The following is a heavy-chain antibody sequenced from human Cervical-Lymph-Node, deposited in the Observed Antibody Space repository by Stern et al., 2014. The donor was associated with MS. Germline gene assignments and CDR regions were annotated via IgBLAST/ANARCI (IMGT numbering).Heavy chain of an antibody. J-gene: IGHJ4*02. V-gene: IGHV3-33*01. CDR1: GFTFSDYG. Sequence: VQLVESGGGVVQPGRSLRLSCAASGFTFSDYGLHWVRQAPGKGPEWVAIIWYDGTKKYYADSVKGRFTISRDNSNNTLYLQMNSLRAEDTAVYYCARDASWIQLWSYFDYWGQGTLVTVSS. D-gene: IGHD5-18*01. CDR2: IWYDGTKK. CDR3: ARDASWIQLWSYFDY.